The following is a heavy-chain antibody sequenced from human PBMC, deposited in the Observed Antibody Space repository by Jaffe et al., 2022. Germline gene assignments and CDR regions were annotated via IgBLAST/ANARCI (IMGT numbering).Heavy chain of an antibody. Sequence: EVQLVESGGGLVQPGGSLRLSCAASGFTFSSYWMSWVRQAPGKGLEWVANIKQDGSEKYYVDSVKGRFTISRDNAKNSLYLQMNSLRAEDTAVYYCARVGGLTTVTTHGWYFDLWGRGTLVTVSS. D-gene: IGHD4-17*01. V-gene: IGHV3-7*01. CDR3: ARVGGLTTVTTHGWYFDL. CDR2: IKQDGSEK. CDR1: GFTFSSYW. J-gene: IGHJ2*01.